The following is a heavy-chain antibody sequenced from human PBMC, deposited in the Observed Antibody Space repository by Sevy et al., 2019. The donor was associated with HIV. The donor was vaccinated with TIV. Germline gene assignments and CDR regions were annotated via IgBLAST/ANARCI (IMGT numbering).Heavy chain of an antibody. CDR2: ISFDASNK. V-gene: IGHV3-30*04. CDR1: GFTFSRYS. J-gene: IGHJ1*01. D-gene: IGHD1-1*01. Sequence: GGSLRLSCAASGFTFSRYSMHWVRQAPGKGLEWVATISFDASNKHYADSVKGRFTTSRDNFPNSLSLQMNSLRPEDKAVYYCALERLSSDVAEYFQNWGQGTLVTVSS. CDR3: ALERLSSDVAEYFQN.